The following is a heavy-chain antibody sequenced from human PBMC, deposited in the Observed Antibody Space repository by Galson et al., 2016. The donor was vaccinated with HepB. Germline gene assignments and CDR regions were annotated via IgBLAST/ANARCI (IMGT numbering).Heavy chain of an antibody. D-gene: IGHD6-19*01. CDR2: INWSGGIT. CDR3: TRDWGQWRASPYDY. Sequence: SLRLSCAASGFTFDDYGMTWVRQAPGKGLEWVSGINWSGGITDYADSVKGRFTISRDNAKNSLYLQMNRLSVEDTALYYCTRDWGQWRASPYDYWGQGTLVTVSS. CDR1: GFTFDDYG. V-gene: IGHV3-20*04. J-gene: IGHJ4*02.